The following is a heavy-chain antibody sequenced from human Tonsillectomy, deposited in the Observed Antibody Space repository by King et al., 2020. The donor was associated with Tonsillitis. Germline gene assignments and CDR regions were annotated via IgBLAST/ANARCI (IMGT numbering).Heavy chain of an antibody. CDR2: IKSTIDGETT. V-gene: IGHV3-15*01. Sequence: VQLVESGGGLVKPGGSLRLSCAVSGITFKNAWMNWVRQAPGKGLEWVGRIKSTIDGETTDYAAPVKGRFTISRDDSKNTLYLQMNSLETEDTAVYYCNTAPRWEVLDHDHWGQGTLVTVSS. J-gene: IGHJ5*02. D-gene: IGHD2-15*01. CDR1: GITFKNAW. CDR3: NTAPRWEVLDHDH.